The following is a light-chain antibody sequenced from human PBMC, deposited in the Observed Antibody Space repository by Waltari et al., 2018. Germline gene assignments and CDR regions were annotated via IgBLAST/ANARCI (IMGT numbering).Light chain of an antibody. CDR1: QSVSST. CDR3: QQYNNWPPYT. V-gene: IGKV3-15*01. J-gene: IGKJ2*01. CDR2: CAS. Sequence: EIVMTQSPATLSVSPGERATLSCRASQSVSSTLALYQQKPGQAPRLLIYCASTRATGIPARFSGSGSGTEVTLTISSLQSEDFAVYYCQQYNNWPPYTFGQGTKLEIK.